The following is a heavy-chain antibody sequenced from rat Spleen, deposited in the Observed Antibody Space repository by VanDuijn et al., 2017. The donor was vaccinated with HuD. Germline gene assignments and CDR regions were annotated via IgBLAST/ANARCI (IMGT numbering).Heavy chain of an antibody. V-gene: IGHV2S63*01. J-gene: IGHJ2*01. CDR1: GFSLTDYS. D-gene: IGHD1-1*01. CDR2: MWSGGST. CDR3: ARALYYPHY. Sequence: VQLKESGPGLVQPSQTLSLTCTVSGFSLTDYSIHWVRQPPGKGLEWMGVMWSGGSTAYNSALQSRLSISRDTSKSQVFIKMISLQTEDTAIYYCARALYYPHYWGQGVMVTVSS.